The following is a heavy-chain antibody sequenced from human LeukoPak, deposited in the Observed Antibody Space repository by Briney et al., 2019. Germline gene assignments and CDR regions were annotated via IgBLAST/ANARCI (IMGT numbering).Heavy chain of an antibody. J-gene: IGHJ2*01. Sequence: GGSLRLSCAASGFTFSSYDMHRVRQATGKGLEWVSAIGTAGDTYYPGSVKGRFTISRENAKNSLYLQMNSLRAGDTAVYYCARVQGLDFRWYFDLWGRGTLVTVSS. CDR1: GFTFSSYD. CDR2: IGTAGDT. CDR3: ARVQGLDFRWYFDL. V-gene: IGHV3-13*01.